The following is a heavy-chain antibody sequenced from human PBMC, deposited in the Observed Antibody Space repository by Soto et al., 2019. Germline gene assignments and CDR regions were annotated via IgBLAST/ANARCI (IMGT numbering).Heavy chain of an antibody. CDR3: ARDLTRFCSGGSCTFSM. CDR2: VSYYNGNT. Sequence: QAQLVQSGAEVKKPGASVKVACTASEDIFNNFGITWVRQAPGQGLEWLGWVSYYNGNTNYAHRLQGRVFMTTDTATSTAYLELRSLTFSDTAVYYCARDLTRFCSGGSCTFSMWGQGTQVIVSS. D-gene: IGHD2-15*01. V-gene: IGHV1-18*01. J-gene: IGHJ4*02. CDR1: EDIFNNFG.